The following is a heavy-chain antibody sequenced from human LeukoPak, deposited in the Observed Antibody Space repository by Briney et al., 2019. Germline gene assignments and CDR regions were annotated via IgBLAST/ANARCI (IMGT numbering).Heavy chain of an antibody. J-gene: IGHJ3*02. D-gene: IGHD3-22*01. V-gene: IGHV3-53*01. CDR2: IYSGGST. Sequence: GGSLRLSCAASGCTVSSNYMSWVRQAPGKGLEWVSVIYSGGSTYYADSVKGRFTISRDNSKDTLYLQMNSLRAEDTAVYYCARETYYYDSSGLFSAFDIWGQGTMGTVS. CDR3: ARETYYYDSSGLFSAFDI. CDR1: GCTVSSNY.